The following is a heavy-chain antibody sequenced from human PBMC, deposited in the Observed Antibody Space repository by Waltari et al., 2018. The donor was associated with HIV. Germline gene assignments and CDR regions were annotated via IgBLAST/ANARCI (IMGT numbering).Heavy chain of an antibody. CDR3: ASEYTIADWFDP. D-gene: IGHD6-6*01. CDR1: GGSISSRSYY. J-gene: IGHJ5*02. V-gene: IGHV4-39*01. CDR2: IYYTWIT. Sequence: QLQLQESGPGLVKPSETLSLTCSVSGGSISSRSYYWGWIRQPPGTGLDWIGGIYYTWITYCNPSRKSGVTISVDTSKNQFSLKLISVTAADTAVYYCASEYTIADWFDPWGQGTLVTVSS.